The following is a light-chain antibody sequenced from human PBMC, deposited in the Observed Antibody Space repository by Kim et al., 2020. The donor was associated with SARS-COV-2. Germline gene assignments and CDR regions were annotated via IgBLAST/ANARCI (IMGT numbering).Light chain of an antibody. J-gene: IGKJ1*01. V-gene: IGKV3-20*01. CDR2: GAS. CDR3: QQHGNSPWT. Sequence: SPGQRDTLSCRASQSVSRSYLAWYQQKPGQAPRLLIYGASTRATGIPDRFSGSGSGTDFTLTISRLEPEDFAVYYCQQHGNSPWTFGQGTKVDIK. CDR1: QSVSRSY.